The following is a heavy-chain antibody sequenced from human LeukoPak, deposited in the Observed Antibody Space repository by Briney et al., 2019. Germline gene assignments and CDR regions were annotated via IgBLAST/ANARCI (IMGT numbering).Heavy chain of an antibody. CDR1: GYTFTDYY. V-gene: IGHV1-18*04. CDR3: ARSPQGYYDSSGYYVHAFDI. Sequence: GASVKVSCKASGYTFTDYYIHWVRQAPGQGLEWMGWISAYNGNTNYAQKLQGRVTMTTDTSTSTAYMELRSPRSDDTTVYYCARSPQGYYDSSGYYVHAFDIWGQGTMVTVSS. D-gene: IGHD3-22*01. J-gene: IGHJ3*02. CDR2: ISAYNGNT.